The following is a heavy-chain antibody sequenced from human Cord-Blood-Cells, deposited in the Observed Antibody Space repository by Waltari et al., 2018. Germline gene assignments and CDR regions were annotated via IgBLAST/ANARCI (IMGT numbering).Heavy chain of an antibody. D-gene: IGHD2-2*01. J-gene: IGHJ6*03. V-gene: IGHV1-69*01. CDR2: IITIFGTA. Sequence: QVQLVQSGAEVKKPGSSVKVSCKASGGTFSSYAISWVRQAPGQGLEWMGGIITIFGTANYAQKFQGRVTITADESTSTAYMELSSLRSEDTAVYYCARANCSSTSCRYYYYYMDVWGKGTTVTVSS. CDR3: ARANCSSTSCRYYYYYMDV. CDR1: GGTFSSYA.